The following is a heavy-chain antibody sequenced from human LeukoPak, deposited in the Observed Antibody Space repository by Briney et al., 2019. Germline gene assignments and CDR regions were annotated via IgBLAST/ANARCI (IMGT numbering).Heavy chain of an antibody. J-gene: IGHJ4*02. D-gene: IGHD6-19*01. V-gene: IGHV3-23*01. CDR3: AKDSFLGSSGWYYFDY. CDR1: GFTISYNY. CDR2: ISGSGGST. Sequence: GGSLRLSCAASGFTISYNYMSWVRQAPGKGLEWVSGISGSGGSTYYADSVKGRFTISRDNSKNTLYLQMNSLRAEDTAVYYCAKDSFLGSSGWYYFDYWGQGTLVTVSS.